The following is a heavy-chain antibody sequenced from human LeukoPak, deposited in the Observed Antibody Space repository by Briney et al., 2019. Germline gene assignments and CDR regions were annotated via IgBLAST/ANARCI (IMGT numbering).Heavy chain of an antibody. D-gene: IGHD5-24*01. CDR3: ARHVRRRDGYNRYYFDY. J-gene: IGHJ4*02. CDR2: INHSGST. CDR1: GGSFSDYY. V-gene: IGHV4-34*01. Sequence: SETLSPTCAVYGGSFSDYYWSWIRQPPGKGLEWIGEINHSGSTNYNPSLKSRVTISVDTSKNHFSLKLSSVTAADTAVYYCARHVRRRDGYNRYYFDYWGQGTLVTVSS.